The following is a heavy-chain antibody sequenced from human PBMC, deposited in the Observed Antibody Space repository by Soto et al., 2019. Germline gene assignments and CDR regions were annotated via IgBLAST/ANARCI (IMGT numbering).Heavy chain of an antibody. D-gene: IGHD2-15*01. CDR2: ISWNSGSI. CDR1: GFTFDDYA. J-gene: IGHJ6*02. CDR3: AKDRGSATYYYYGMDV. V-gene: IGHV3-9*01. Sequence: GGSLRLSCAASGFTFDDYAMHWVRQAPGKGLEWVSGISWNSGSIGYADSVKGRFTISRDNAKNSLYLQMNSLRAEDTALNYWAKDRGSATYYYYGMDVWGQGTTVTVSS.